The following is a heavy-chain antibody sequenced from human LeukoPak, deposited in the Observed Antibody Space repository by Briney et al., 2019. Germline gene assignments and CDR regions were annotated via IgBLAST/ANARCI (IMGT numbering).Heavy chain of an antibody. CDR1: GGSLSSYY. J-gene: IGHJ4*02. D-gene: IGHD3-22*01. Sequence: SETLSLTCTVSGGSLSSYYWSWIRQPPGKGLEWIGYIYYSGSTHYNPPLKSRVTISGDMSKNQFSLKLSSVTAAETDMYYCARESRYYDSRGYYLYYFDYWGQGTLVTVSS. CDR2: IYYSGST. V-gene: IGHV4-59*01. CDR3: ARESRYYDSRGYYLYYFDY.